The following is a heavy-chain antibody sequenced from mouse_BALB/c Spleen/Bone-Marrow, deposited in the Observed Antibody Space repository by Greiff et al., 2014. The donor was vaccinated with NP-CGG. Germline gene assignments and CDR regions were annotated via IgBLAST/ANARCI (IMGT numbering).Heavy chain of an antibody. V-gene: IGHV14-3*02. CDR1: GFNIKDTY. Sequence: VQLKESGAELVKPGASVKLSCTASGFNIKDTYMHWVKQRPEQGLEWIGRIDPANGNTKYDPKFQGKATITADTSSNTAYLQLSSLTSEDTVVYYCASYYYGSSSFAYWGQGTLVTVSA. D-gene: IGHD1-1*01. CDR3: ASYYYGSSSFAY. J-gene: IGHJ3*01. CDR2: IDPANGNT.